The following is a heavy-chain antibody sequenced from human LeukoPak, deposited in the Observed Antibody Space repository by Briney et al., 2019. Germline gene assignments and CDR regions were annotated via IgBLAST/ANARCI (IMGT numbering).Heavy chain of an antibody. Sequence: GRSLRPSCAASGFTFSNYGMHWVRQAPGKGLEWVAVMWYDGSNEYYADSVKGRFTISRDNSKNTLYLQMNSLRAEDTAVYYCARGSLDLYYYYYGLDVWGQGTTVTVSS. CDR2: MWYDGSNE. V-gene: IGHV3-33*01. J-gene: IGHJ6*02. CDR3: ARGSLDLYYYYYGLDV. CDR1: GFTFSNYG.